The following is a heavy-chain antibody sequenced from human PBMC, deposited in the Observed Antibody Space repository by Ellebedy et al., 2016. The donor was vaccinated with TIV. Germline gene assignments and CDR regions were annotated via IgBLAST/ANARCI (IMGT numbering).Heavy chain of an antibody. CDR3: ARFHRGSAPS. D-gene: IGHD1-26*01. J-gene: IGHJ4*02. CDR2: ITGNSHIT. Sequence: GESLKISCAAPGFVFSAYSMSWVRQTPGKGLEWLSYITGNSHITDYAASVKGRFTISRDNAKKSLFLHMSSLRDEDTAIYYCARFHRGSAPSWGQGALVTVSS. CDR1: GFVFSAYS. V-gene: IGHV3-48*02.